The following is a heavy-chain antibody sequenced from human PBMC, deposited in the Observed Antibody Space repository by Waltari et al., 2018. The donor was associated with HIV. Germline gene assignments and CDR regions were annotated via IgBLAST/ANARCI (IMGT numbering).Heavy chain of an antibody. CDR3: ARSRSIETSGNHWGYHYGMDV. J-gene: IGHJ6*02. Sequence: VTLRESGPALVNPTQTLTLTCTFSGFSLSTTGMFVTWLRQSPGKALEWLARIDGDDAKYYSTSLRTRLTISKDTSENQVFLTMSNMDPVDTATYYCARSRSIETSGNHWGYHYGMDVWGQGTTVTVSS. D-gene: IGHD2-21*01. V-gene: IGHV2-70*11. CDR2: IDGDDAK. CDR1: GFSLSTTGMF.